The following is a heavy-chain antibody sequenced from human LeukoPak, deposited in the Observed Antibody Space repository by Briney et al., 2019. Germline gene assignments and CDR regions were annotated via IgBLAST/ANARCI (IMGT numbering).Heavy chain of an antibody. J-gene: IGHJ4*02. CDR1: GFTLSGYA. D-gene: IGHD1-26*01. V-gene: IGHV3-23*01. Sequence: GGSLRLSCAASGFTLSGYAMSWVRQAPGKGLEWVSSISTSSGSTDYADSVKGRFTISRDNSKNTLYLQMNSLRAEDTAVYYCAKDLAGSGSYSFDYWGQGTLVTVSS. CDR2: ISTSSGST. CDR3: AKDLAGSGSYSFDY.